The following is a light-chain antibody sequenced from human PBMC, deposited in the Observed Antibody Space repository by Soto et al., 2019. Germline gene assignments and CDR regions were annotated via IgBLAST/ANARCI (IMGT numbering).Light chain of an antibody. J-gene: IGLJ1*01. V-gene: IGLV2-8*02. CDR3: SSYAGSNNFDV. Sequence: QCALTQPPYGYSSPGRSVTISCTGTSSDVGGYNYVSWYQQHPGKAPKLMIYEVFKRPSGVPDRFSGSKSGNTASLTVSGLQAEDEADYYCSSYAGSNNFDVFGTGTKVTVL. CDR1: SSDVGGYNY. CDR2: EVF.